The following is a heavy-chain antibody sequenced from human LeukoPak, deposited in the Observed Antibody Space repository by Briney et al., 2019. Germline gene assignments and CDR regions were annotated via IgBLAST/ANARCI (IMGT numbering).Heavy chain of an antibody. Sequence: ASVKVSCKASGYTFTSYGISWVRQAPGQRLEWMGWINAGNGNTKYSQKFQGRVTITRDTSASTAYMELSSLRSEDTSVYYCATISRGIAVDHDAFDVWGQGTMVTVSS. CDR2: INAGNGNT. CDR1: GYTFTSYG. CDR3: ATISRGIAVDHDAFDV. D-gene: IGHD6-19*01. V-gene: IGHV1-3*01. J-gene: IGHJ3*01.